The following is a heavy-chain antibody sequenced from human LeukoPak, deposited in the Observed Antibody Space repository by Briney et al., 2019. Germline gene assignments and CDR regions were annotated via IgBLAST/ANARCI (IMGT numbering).Heavy chain of an antibody. CDR2: IYYSGST. Sequence: PSETLSLTCTVSGGSISSGGYYWSWIRQHPGKGLEWIGYIYYSGSTYYNPSLKSRVTISVDTSKNQFSLKLSSVTAADTAVYYCARDVRDWSSTSCYKGFDYWGQGTLVTVSS. V-gene: IGHV4-31*03. D-gene: IGHD2-2*02. CDR3: ARDVRDWSSTSCYKGFDY. J-gene: IGHJ4*02. CDR1: GGSISSGGYY.